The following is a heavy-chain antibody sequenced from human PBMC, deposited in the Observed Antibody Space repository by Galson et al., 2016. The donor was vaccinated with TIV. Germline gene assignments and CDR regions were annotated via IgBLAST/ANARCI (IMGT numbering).Heavy chain of an antibody. D-gene: IGHD3-10*01. Sequence: QSGAEVKKPGESLKISCQGSGYSFSSYWIAWVRQMPGEGLEWMGVIYAGDSDTRYGPSFQGQVTISADKSISTAYLQWSSLRASDTVMYYCARAGGAADYWGQGTLVTVSS. CDR1: GYSFSSYW. CDR3: ARAGGAADY. CDR2: IYAGDSDT. J-gene: IGHJ4*02. V-gene: IGHV5-51*01.